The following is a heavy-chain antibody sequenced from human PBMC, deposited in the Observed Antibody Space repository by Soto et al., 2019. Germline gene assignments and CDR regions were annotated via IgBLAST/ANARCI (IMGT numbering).Heavy chain of an antibody. J-gene: IGHJ6*02. CDR1: GFTVSSNY. CDR3: AREDTAMDYYYYGMDV. D-gene: IGHD5-18*01. CDR2: IYSGGST. V-gene: IGHV3-53*01. Sequence: GGSLRLSCAASGFTVSSNYMSWVRQSPGKWLEWVSVIYSGGSTYYADSVKGRFTISRDNSKNTLYLQRNSLRAEDTAVYYCAREDTAMDYYYYGMDVWGQGXTVTVSS.